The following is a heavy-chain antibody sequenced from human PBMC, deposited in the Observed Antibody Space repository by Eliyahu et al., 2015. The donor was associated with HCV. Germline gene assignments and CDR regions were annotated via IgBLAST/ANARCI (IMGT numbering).Heavy chain of an antibody. CDR2: IKS. CDR3: TTGAPGGFDYYLDV. D-gene: IGHD3-10*01. Sequence: EVQLLESGGGLVKPGGSLRLSCAASGFTFSKAWMSWVRQAPGKGLEWIGRIKSISRDDSKSTLYLQMNSLKTEDTAVYYCTTGAPGGFDYYLDVWGQGTTVTVSS. J-gene: IGHJ6*03. V-gene: IGHV3-15*01. CDR1: GFTFSKAW.